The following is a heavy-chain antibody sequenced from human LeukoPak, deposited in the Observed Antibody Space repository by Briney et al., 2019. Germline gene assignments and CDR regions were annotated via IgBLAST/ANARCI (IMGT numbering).Heavy chain of an antibody. CDR2: ISYDGSNK. D-gene: IGHD5-12*01. CDR1: GFTSSSYA. J-gene: IGHJ4*02. CDR3: AVATMDGGFDY. Sequence: GRSLRLSCAASGFTSSSYAMHWVRQAPGKGLEWVAVISYDGSNKYYADSVRGRFTISRDNSKNTLYLQMNSLRAEDTAVYYCAVATMDGGFDYWGQGTLVTVSS. V-gene: IGHV3-30-3*01.